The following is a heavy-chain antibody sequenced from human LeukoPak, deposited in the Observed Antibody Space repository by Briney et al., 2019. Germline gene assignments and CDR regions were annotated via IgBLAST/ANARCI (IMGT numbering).Heavy chain of an antibody. J-gene: IGHJ4*02. V-gene: IGHV7-4-1*02. CDR2: INTNTGSP. CDR1: GYTFTSYS. D-gene: IGHD3-22*01. CDR3: ASLEDTSGYYHDY. Sequence: ASVRVSCKASGYTFTSYSMNWVRQAPGQGLEWMGWINTNTGSPTYAQDFTGRFVFSLDTSVSTAYLQISSLKAEDTAVYYCASLEDTSGYYHDYWGQGTLVTVSS.